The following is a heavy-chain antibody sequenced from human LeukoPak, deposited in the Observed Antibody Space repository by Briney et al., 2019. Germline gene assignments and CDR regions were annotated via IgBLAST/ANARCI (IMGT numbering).Heavy chain of an antibody. D-gene: IGHD6-6*01. CDR1: GFTFSSYS. J-gene: IGHJ5*02. V-gene: IGHV3-21*01. CDR2: ISGSSSYI. CDR3: ARDPYSSSSGWFDP. Sequence: GGSLRLSCAGSGFTFSSYSMNWVRQAPGKGLEWVSSISGSSSYIYYADSVKGRFTISRDNDKNSLYLQMNSLRAEDTAVYYCARDPYSSSSGWFDPWGQGTLVTVSS.